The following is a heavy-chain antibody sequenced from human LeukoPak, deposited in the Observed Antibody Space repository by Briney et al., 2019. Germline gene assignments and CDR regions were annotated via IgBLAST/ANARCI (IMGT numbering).Heavy chain of an antibody. J-gene: IGHJ6*02. Sequence: GGSLRLSCAASGFTFSSYAMSWVRQAPGKGLEWVSTIARSGATTFYADSVKGRFTISRDNSKSTIYLQMNSLRAEDTAVYYCAKDLTTVTPRNGMDVWGQGTTVTVSS. CDR3: AKDLTTVTPRNGMDV. D-gene: IGHD4-17*01. V-gene: IGHV3-23*01. CDR2: IARSGATT. CDR1: GFTFSSYA.